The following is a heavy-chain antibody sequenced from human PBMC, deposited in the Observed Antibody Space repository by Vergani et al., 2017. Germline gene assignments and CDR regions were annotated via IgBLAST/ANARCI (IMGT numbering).Heavy chain of an antibody. J-gene: IGHJ6*03. CDR1: GFTFDDYA. CDR3: ARAPTTAREDYMDV. Sequence: EVQLVESGGGLVQPGRSLRLSCAASGFTFDDYAMHWVRQAPGKGLEWVSGISWNSGSIGYADSVKGRFTISRDNAKNSLYLQMNSLRAEDTALYYCARAPTTAREDYMDVWGKGTTVTVSS. V-gene: IGHV3-9*01. D-gene: IGHD4-17*01. CDR2: ISWNSGSI.